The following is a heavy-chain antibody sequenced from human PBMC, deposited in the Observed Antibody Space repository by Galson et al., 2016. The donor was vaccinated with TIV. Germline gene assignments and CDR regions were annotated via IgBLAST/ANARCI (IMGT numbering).Heavy chain of an antibody. D-gene: IGHD2-2*01. CDR1: GFTFSNAW. V-gene: IGHV3-15*01. CDR3: HCSSTSCYVRWLDP. Sequence: SLRLSCAASGFTFSNAWMSWVRQAPGKGLEWVGRIKSETDGGTTDYAAPVKGRFTISRDDSKNTLYLQMNTLKTEDTAVYYCHCSSTSCYVRWLDPWGQGTLVTVSS. J-gene: IGHJ5*02. CDR2: IKSETDGGTT.